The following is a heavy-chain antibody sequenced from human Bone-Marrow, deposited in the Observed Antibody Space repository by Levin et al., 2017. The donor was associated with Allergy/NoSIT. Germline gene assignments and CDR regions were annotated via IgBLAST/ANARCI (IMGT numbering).Heavy chain of an antibody. CDR1: EFSFGDYY. Sequence: GGSLRLSCADSEFSFGDYYMSWIRQAPGKGLEWVSYISTYGNTKHYADSVKGRFTISRDNAKNSLYLQMNSLRVEDTAVYFCARGLIRGYTTTFDYLGQGTRVTVSS. D-gene: IGHD5-12*01. V-gene: IGHV3-11*01. CDR3: ARGLIRGYTTTFDY. CDR2: ISTYGNTK. J-gene: IGHJ4*02.